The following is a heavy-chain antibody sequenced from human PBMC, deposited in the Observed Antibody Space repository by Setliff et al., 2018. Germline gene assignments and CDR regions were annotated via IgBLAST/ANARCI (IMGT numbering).Heavy chain of an antibody. Sequence: PSETLSLTCTVSGASISSYSWSWIRQPPGEGLEWIGYIYSSGNIKYNPSLKSRVTISLDTSKNQFSLKLSSVTAADTAVYYCARDGPHCVTSSCPGAWFDPWGQGILVTVSS. CDR1: GASISSYS. CDR2: IYSSGNI. CDR3: ARDGPHCVTSSCPGAWFDP. V-gene: IGHV4-4*09. J-gene: IGHJ5*02. D-gene: IGHD2-2*01.